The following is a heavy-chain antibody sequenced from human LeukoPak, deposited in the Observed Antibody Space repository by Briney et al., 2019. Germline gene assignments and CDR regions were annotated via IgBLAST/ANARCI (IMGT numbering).Heavy chain of an antibody. CDR1: GGSFSGYY. V-gene: IGHV4-34*09. Sequence: KASETLSLTCAVYGGSFSGYYWSWIRQPPGKGLEWIGEINHSGSTNYNPSLKSRVTISVDTSKNQFSLKLSSVTAADTAVYYCARDLAPYGSGSYYPPYGMDVWGQGTTVTVSS. D-gene: IGHD3-10*01. CDR2: INHSGST. CDR3: ARDLAPYGSGSYYPPYGMDV. J-gene: IGHJ6*02.